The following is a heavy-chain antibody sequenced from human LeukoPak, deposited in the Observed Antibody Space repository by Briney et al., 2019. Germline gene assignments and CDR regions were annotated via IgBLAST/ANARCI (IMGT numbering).Heavy chain of an antibody. V-gene: IGHV4-59*01. CDR2: IYYSGST. D-gene: IGHD3-22*01. J-gene: IGHJ4*02. Sequence: SETLSLTCTVSGGSISSYYWSWIRQPPGKGLEWIGYIYYSGSTNYNPSLKSRVTISVDTPKNQFSLKLSSVTAADTAVYYCARLRLDYDSSGCFDYWGQGTLVTVSS. CDR3: ARLRLDYDSSGCFDY. CDR1: GGSISSYY.